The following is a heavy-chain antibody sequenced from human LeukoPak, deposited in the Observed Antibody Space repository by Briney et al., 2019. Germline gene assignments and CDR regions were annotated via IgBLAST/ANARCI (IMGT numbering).Heavy chain of an antibody. J-gene: IGHJ4*02. D-gene: IGHD3-3*01. Sequence: GGSLRLSCAASGFTFSSYAMHWVRQAPGKGLEWVAVISYDGSNKYYADSVKGRFTISRDNSKNKLYLQMNSLRAEDTAVYYCARGTFSSGYYTGIIGYWGQGTLVTVSS. CDR1: GFTFSSYA. CDR3: ARGTFSSGYYTGIIGY. CDR2: ISYDGSNK. V-gene: IGHV3-30-3*01.